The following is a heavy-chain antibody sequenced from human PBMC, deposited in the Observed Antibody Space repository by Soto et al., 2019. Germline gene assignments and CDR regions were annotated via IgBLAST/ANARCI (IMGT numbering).Heavy chain of an antibody. D-gene: IGHD6-19*01. V-gene: IGHV1-69*13. Sequence: GASVKVSCKASGGTFSSYAISWVRQAPGQGLEWMGGIIPIFGTANYAQKFQGRVTITADESTSTAYMELSSLRSEDTAVYYCARVWCGWPYYYYGMDVWGQGTTVTVSS. CDR1: GGTFSSYA. J-gene: IGHJ6*02. CDR2: IIPIFGTA. CDR3: ARVWCGWPYYYYGMDV.